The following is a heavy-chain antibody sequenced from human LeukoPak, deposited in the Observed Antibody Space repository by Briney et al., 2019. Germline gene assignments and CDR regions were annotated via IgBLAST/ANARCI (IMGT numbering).Heavy chain of an antibody. CDR2: IKQDGSVK. Sequence: SGGSLRLSCAASGFAFSDYWMNWVRQAPGKGLEWVAIIKQDGSVKYYVDSVKGRFTVSRDNAKSSPSLQMNTLRAEDTAVYYCARDVAYSAFDYWGQGTLVTVSS. D-gene: IGHD4-11*01. CDR1: GFAFSDYW. CDR3: ARDVAYSAFDY. J-gene: IGHJ4*02. V-gene: IGHV3-7*05.